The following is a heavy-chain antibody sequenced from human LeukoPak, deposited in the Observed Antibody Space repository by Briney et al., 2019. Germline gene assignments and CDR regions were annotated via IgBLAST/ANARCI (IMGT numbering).Heavy chain of an antibody. D-gene: IGHD4-17*01. CDR1: GGSISSYY. V-gene: IGHV4-59*01. CDR2: IYYSGST. Sequence: SETLSLTCTVSGGSISSYYWSWIRQPPGQGLEWIGYIYYSGSTNYNPSLNSRVTISVDTSKNQFSLKLSSVTAADTAVYYCARANGDYVMSIDYWGQGTLVTVSS. J-gene: IGHJ4*02. CDR3: ARANGDYVMSIDY.